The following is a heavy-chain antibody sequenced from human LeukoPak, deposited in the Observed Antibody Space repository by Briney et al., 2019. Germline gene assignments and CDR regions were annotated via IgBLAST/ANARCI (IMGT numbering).Heavy chain of an antibody. CDR2: ISYDGSNK. CDR3: ARDQHGYGVNYYGMDV. Sequence: PGRSLRLSCAASGFTFSSYAMHWVRQAPGKGLEWVAVISYDGSNKYYADSVKGRFTISRDNSKNTLYLQMNSLRAEDTAVYYCARDQHGYGVNYYGMDVWGKGTTVTVSS. CDR1: GFTFSSYA. V-gene: IGHV3-30*04. D-gene: IGHD5-12*01. J-gene: IGHJ6*04.